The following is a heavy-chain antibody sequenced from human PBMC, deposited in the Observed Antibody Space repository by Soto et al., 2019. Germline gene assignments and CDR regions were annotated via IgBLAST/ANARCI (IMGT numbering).Heavy chain of an antibody. V-gene: IGHV6-1*01. CDR1: GDSVSSSSVA. CDR2: TYYRSRWYS. Sequence: SQTLSLTCVISGDSVSSSSVAWNWVRQSPSRGLESLGRTYYRSRWYSDFAVSVRGRIVINADTSKNQFSLQLNSVTPEDTAVYFCARSEEDSDYYYYGLDVWGQGTTVTVS. D-gene: IGHD2-15*01. CDR3: ARSEEDSDYYYYGLDV. J-gene: IGHJ6*02.